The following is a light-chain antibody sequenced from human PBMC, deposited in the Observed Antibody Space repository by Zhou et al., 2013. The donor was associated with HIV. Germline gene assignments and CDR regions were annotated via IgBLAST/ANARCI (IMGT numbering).Light chain of an antibody. J-gene: IGKJ3*01. CDR1: QSVSSN. CDR2: GAS. Sequence: EIVMTQSPATLSVSPGERATLSCRASQSVSSNLAWYQQKPGQAPRLLIYGASTRATGIPARFSGSGSGTEFTLTISSLHSEDYAVYYCQQYNAWPFTFGPGTKVVIK. V-gene: IGKV3-15*01. CDR3: QQYNAWPFT.